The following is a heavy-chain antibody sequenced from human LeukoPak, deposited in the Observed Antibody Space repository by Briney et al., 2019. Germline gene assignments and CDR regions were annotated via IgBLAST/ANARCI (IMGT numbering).Heavy chain of an antibody. CDR2: IYHSGST. Sequence: SETLSLTCTVSGASITTDYWIWIRQPPGKGLEWIGYIYHSGSTNYNPSLKSRVTISLDTSRNQFSLRLSSVTAADTAVYFCAREYSTSSEGDYFDYWGQGSLVTVSS. D-gene: IGHD6-6*01. CDR1: GASITTDY. J-gene: IGHJ4*02. V-gene: IGHV4-59*01. CDR3: AREYSTSSEGDYFDY.